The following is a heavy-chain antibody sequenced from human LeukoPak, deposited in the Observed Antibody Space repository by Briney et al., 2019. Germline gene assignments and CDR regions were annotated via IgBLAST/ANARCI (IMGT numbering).Heavy chain of an antibody. CDR3: AVGFEWLGLFDC. D-gene: IGHD6-19*01. CDR1: GYTFTSYA. CDR2: INAGNGNT. V-gene: IGHV1-3*01. Sequence: ASVKVSCKASGYTFTSYAMHWVRQAPGQRLEWMGWINAGNGNTKYSQKFQGRVTITRDTSASTAYMELSSLRSEDTAVYYCAVGFEWLGLFDCWGQGTLVTVSS. J-gene: IGHJ4*02.